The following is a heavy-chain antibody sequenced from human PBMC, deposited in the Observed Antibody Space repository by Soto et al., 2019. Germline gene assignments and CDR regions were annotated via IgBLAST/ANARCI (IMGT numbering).Heavy chain of an antibody. CDR3: TREQTRSHYFDY. J-gene: IGHJ4*02. CDR2: IYHSGST. V-gene: IGHV4-30-4*01. CDR1: GGSISSGDYY. Sequence: QVQLQESGPGLVKPSQTLSLTCTVSGGSISSGDYYWSWIRQPPGKGLEWIGYIYHSGSTYYNPSLKSRITISVDTSKNQFSLMLSSVTAADTAVYYCTREQTRSHYFDYWGQGTLVTVSS.